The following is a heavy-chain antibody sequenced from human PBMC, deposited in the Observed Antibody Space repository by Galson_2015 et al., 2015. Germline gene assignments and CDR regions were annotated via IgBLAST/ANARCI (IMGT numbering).Heavy chain of an antibody. CDR3: ARGRIVVVPAATNWFDP. CDR2: MNPNSGNT. Sequence: SVKVSCKASGYTFTSYDINWVRQATGQGLEWMGWMNPNSGNTGYAQKFQGRVTMTRNTSISTAYMELSSLRSEDTAVYYCARGRIVVVPAATNWFDPWGQGTLVTVSS. D-gene: IGHD2-2*01. CDR1: GYTFTSYD. V-gene: IGHV1-8*01. J-gene: IGHJ5*02.